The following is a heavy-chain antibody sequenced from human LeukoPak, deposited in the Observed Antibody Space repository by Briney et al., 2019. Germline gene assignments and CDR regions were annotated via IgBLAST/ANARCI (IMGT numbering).Heavy chain of an antibody. CDR1: GDSVSSNSAA. CDR3: AAANYSVYYYYYGMDV. V-gene: IGHV6-1*01. Sequence: SQTLSLTCDISGDSVSSNSAAWNWIRQSPSRGLEWLGRTYYRSKWYTDYAVPVKSRITIKPDTSKNQFSLQLNSVTPEDTAVYFCAAANYSVYYYYYGMDVWGQGTTVTVSS. D-gene: IGHD3-10*01. J-gene: IGHJ6*02. CDR2: TYYRSKWYT.